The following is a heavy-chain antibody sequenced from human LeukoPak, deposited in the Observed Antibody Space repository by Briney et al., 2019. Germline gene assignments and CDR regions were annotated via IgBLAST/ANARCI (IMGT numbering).Heavy chain of an antibody. J-gene: IGHJ4*02. Sequence: SETLSLTCTVSGGSISSGSYYWSWIRQPAGKGLEWIGRIYTSGSTNCNPSLKSRVTISVDTSKNQFSLKLSSVTAADTAVYYCARDSATYYYDSSGYSNWGQGTLVTVSS. V-gene: IGHV4-61*02. D-gene: IGHD3-22*01. CDR1: GGSISSGSYY. CDR2: IYTSGST. CDR3: ARDSATYYYDSSGYSN.